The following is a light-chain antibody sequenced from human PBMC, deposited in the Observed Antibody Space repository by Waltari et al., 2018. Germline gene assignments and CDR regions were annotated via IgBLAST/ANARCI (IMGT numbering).Light chain of an antibody. CDR2: KAS. Sequence: DIQMTQSPSTLSASVGDRVTITCRASQSISSWLAWYQQKPGKAPKFLIYKASNLESGVPSRFSGSGSGTEFTLTISSLQPDDFATYYCQHDNSFPWTFGQGTKVEIK. V-gene: IGKV1-5*03. CDR3: QHDNSFPWT. J-gene: IGKJ1*01. CDR1: QSISSW.